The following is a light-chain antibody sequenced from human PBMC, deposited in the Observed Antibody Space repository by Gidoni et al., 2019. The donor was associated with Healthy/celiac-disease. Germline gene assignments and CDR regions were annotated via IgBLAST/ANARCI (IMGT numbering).Light chain of an antibody. CDR1: QSVTSN. V-gene: IGKV3-15*01. J-gene: IGKJ3*01. CDR2: GAS. CDR3: QQYNNWPLFT. Sequence: IVMTQSPATLSVSPGERATLSGRASQSVTSNLAWYQQKPGQATRLLIYGASTRATGIPARFSGSESGTEFTLTISSLQSEDFAVYYCQQYNNWPLFTFGPGTKVDIK.